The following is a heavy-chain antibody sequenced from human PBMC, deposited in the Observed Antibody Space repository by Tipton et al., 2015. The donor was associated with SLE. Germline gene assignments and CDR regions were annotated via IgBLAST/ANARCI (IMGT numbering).Heavy chain of an antibody. Sequence: TLSLTCTVSGGSISSGGYYWSWIRQHPGKGLEWIGYIYYSGSTYYNPSLKSRVTISVDTSKNQFSLKLSSVTAADTALYYCARYQGPICDLDSWGQGTLVTVSS. V-gene: IGHV4-31*03. CDR1: GGSISSGGYY. CDR2: IYYSGST. J-gene: IGHJ4*02. CDR3: ARYQGPICDLDS.